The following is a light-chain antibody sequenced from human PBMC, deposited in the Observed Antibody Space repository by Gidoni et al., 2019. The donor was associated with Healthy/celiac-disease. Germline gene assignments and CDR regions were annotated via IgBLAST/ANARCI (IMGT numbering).Light chain of an antibody. J-gene: IGKJ5*01. CDR2: YAA. CDR1: QRVSSY. V-gene: IGKV3-11*01. Sequence: EILLTQSPATMSLSPGERDTLSCRASQRVSSYLACYQQQPGQAPRLLIYYAANRATGIPARCSGSGSGTDFTITISSREHEDFVVYYCQQRSNWTPITFGQGTRLEIK. CDR3: QQRSNWTPIT.